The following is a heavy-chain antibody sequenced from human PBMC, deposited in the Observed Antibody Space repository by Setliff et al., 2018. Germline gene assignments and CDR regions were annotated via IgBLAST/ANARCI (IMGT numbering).Heavy chain of an antibody. V-gene: IGHV3-66*02. D-gene: IGHD3-16*01. Sequence: HPGGSLRLSCAASGFTFSSYWMSWFRQAPGKGLEWVSVIYSGGDTYYADSVKGRFTISRDNSKNTLYLQMNSLRAEDTAVYYCARDRLRSDSPWGYFDYWGQGTLVTVSS. J-gene: IGHJ4*02. CDR3: ARDRLRSDSPWGYFDY. CDR1: GFTFSSYW. CDR2: IYSGGDT.